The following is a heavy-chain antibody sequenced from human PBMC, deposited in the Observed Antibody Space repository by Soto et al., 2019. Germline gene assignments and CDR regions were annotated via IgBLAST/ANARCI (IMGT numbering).Heavy chain of an antibody. CDR3: ARGYYDILTGYYTSWYFDL. Sequence: GASVKVSCKASGGTFSSYTISWVRQAPGQGLEWMGRFIPILGIANYAQKFQGRVTITADKSTSTAYMELSSLRSEDTAVYFCARGYYDILTGYYTSWYFDLWGRGTLVTVSS. CDR2: FIPILGIA. CDR1: GGTFSSYT. D-gene: IGHD3-9*01. J-gene: IGHJ2*01. V-gene: IGHV1-69*02.